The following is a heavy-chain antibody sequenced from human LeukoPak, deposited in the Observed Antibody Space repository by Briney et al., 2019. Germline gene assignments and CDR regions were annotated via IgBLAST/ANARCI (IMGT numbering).Heavy chain of an antibody. V-gene: IGHV3-66*01. Sequence: GGSLRLSCAASGFTVSSNYMSWVRQAPGKGLEWVSVIYSGGSTYYADPVKGRFTISRDNSKNTLYLQMNSLRAEDTAVYYCASADSSGYYYVGAFDIWGQGTMVTVSS. D-gene: IGHD3-22*01. CDR3: ASADSSGYYYVGAFDI. J-gene: IGHJ3*02. CDR1: GFTVSSNY. CDR2: IYSGGST.